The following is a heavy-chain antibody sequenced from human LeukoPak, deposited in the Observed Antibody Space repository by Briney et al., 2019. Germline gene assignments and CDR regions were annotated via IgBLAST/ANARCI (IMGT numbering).Heavy chain of an antibody. V-gene: IGHV3-30*18. Sequence: QPGRSLRLSCAASGFTFSSYGMHWVRQAPGKGLEWVAVISYDGSNKYYADSVKGRFTISRDNSKNTLYLQMNSLRAEDTAVYYCAKDPDSSGWSSGAFDYWGQGTLVTVSS. D-gene: IGHD6-19*01. CDR3: AKDPDSSGWSSGAFDY. CDR2: ISYDGSNK. CDR1: GFTFSSYG. J-gene: IGHJ4*02.